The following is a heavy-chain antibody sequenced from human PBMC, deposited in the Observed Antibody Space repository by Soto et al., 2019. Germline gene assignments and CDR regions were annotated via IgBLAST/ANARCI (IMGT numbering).Heavy chain of an antibody. CDR2: IYCNEDK. V-gene: IGHV2-5*01. Sequence: SVPTLVNPTQILTLTCTFSAFSLSTNGVGVGWIRQPPGKPLEWLAVIYCNEDKRYSRSLKSRLSITKDTSKNQVVLTMTTMDPVQTTNYYCFHSVMVHTITGGHYFCHWGPGILVTVSS. CDR1: AFSLSTNGVG. CDR3: FHSVMVHTITGGHYFCH. D-gene: IGHD2-8*01. J-gene: IGHJ4*02.